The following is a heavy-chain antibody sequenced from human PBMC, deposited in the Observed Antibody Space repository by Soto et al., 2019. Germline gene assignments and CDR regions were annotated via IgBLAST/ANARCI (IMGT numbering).Heavy chain of an antibody. CDR1: GFTFSSYA. CDR3: AKDHKAREWLALEGAFDI. V-gene: IGHV3-23*01. Sequence: GGSLRLSCAASGFTFSSYAMSWVRQAPGKGLEWVSAISGSGGSTYYADSVKGRFTISRDNSKNTLYLQMNSLRAEDTAVYYCAKDHKAREWLALEGAFDIWGQGTMVTVSS. CDR2: ISGSGGST. D-gene: IGHD6-19*01. J-gene: IGHJ3*02.